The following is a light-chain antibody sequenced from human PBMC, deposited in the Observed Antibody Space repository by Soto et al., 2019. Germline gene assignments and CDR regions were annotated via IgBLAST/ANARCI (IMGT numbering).Light chain of an antibody. CDR3: SSLTTSFTYV. Sequence: QSALTQPASVSGSPGQSVAISCTGTGSDVGAYNYISWYQQHPGKAPKLLLSEVSNRPSGVSDRFSGSKSGNTASLTISGLQAEDEADYYCSSLTTSFTYVFGTGTKVTVL. V-gene: IGLV2-14*01. CDR2: EVS. CDR1: GSDVGAYNY. J-gene: IGLJ1*01.